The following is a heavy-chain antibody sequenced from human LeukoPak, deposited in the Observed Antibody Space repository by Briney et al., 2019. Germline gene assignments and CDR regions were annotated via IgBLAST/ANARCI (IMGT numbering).Heavy chain of an antibody. J-gene: IGHJ4*02. CDR2: IYYSGST. D-gene: IGHD6-13*01. V-gene: IGHV4-31*03. CDR3: ARGISSWLDY. Sequence: SQTLSLTCTVSGGPISSGGYYWSWIPPHPGKGLEWIGYIYYSGSTYYNPSLKSRVTISVDTSKNQFSLKLSSVTAADTAVYYCARGISSWLDYWGQGTLVTVSS. CDR1: GGPISSGGYY.